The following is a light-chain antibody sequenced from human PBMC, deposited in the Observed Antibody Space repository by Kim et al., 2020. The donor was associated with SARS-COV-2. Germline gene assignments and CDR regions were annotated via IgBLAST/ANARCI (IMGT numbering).Light chain of an antibody. J-gene: IGKJ1*01. V-gene: IGKV4-1*01. CDR3: QQYYDSPWT. Sequence: ATINCKSSQSILYTSDNKNYLAWYQQKPGQSPKLLIYWASTRESGVPDRISGSGSGTDFTLTISSLQAEDVSVYYCQQYYDSPWTFGQGTKVEIK. CDR1: QSILYTSDNKNY. CDR2: WAS.